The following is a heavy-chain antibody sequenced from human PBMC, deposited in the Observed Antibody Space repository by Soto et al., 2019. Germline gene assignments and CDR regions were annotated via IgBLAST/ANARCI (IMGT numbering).Heavy chain of an antibody. CDR1: GFTFNTYW. V-gene: IGHV3-7*03. J-gene: IGHJ6*02. CDR3: AGSKYCGYLYGLDV. D-gene: IGHD5-12*01. Sequence: EVQLVESGGGLVQPGGSLRLSCAASGFTFNTYWMTWVRQAPGKGLEWVANIKQDGSKKYYMDSVKGRFTISRDNARNSMRLQMNSLRAEDTAVFYCAGSKYCGYLYGLDVWGQGTTVTVSS. CDR2: IKQDGSKK.